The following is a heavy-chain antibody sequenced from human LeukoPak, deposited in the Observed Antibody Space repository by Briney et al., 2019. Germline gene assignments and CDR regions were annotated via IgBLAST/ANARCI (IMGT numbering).Heavy chain of an antibody. CDR2: IYYSGST. D-gene: IGHD3-10*01. J-gene: IGHJ6*02. CDR1: GGSISSSSYY. Sequence: PSETLSLTCTVSGGSISSSSYYWGWIRQPPGKGLEWIGSIYYSGSTYYNPSLKSRVTISVDTSKNQFSLKLSSVTAADTAVYYCAKRGGPSYGSGSTFHVWGQGTTVTVSS. CDR3: AKRGGPSYGSGSTFHV. V-gene: IGHV4-39*01.